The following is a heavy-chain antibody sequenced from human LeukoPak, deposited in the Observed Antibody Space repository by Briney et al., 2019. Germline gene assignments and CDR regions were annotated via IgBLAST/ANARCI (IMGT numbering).Heavy chain of an antibody. CDR2: INHSGST. J-gene: IGHJ6*03. Sequence: SKTLSLTCAVYGGSFSGYYWSWLRQPPGKGLEWIVEINHSGSTNYNPSLKSRVTISVDTSKNQFSLKLSCVTAADTAVYYCARGESTYYSDSSDYRSLHYMDVWGKGTTVTVSS. D-gene: IGHD3-22*01. CDR1: GGSFSGYY. CDR3: ARGESTYYSDSSDYRSLHYMDV. V-gene: IGHV4-34*01.